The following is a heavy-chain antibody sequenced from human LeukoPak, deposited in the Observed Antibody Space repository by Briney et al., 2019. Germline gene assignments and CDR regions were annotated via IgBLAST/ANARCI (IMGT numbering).Heavy chain of an antibody. Sequence: GGSLRLSCAASGFTFSRHWMSWVRQAPGKGLEWVAHIRQDGNWRHHEDSVEGRFTISRDNAKNSLYLQMNSLRVEDTAVYYCARFGDPSTTLDYWGQGTRVTVSS. CDR2: IRQDGNWR. CDR3: ARFGDPSTTLDY. V-gene: IGHV3-7*01. D-gene: IGHD3-16*01. J-gene: IGHJ4*02. CDR1: GFTFSRHW.